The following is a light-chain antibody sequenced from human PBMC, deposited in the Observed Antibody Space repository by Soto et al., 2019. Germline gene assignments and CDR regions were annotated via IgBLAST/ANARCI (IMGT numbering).Light chain of an antibody. J-gene: IGLJ2*01. CDR1: SSDVGGYNY. V-gene: IGLV2-8*01. CDR2: EVT. CDR3: NSYSGTNNGV. Sequence: QSALTQPPSASGSPGQSVTISCAGTSSDVGGYNYVSWYQQHPGKAPKLMIYEVTKRPSGVPDRFSGSKSGNTASLTVSGLQAEDEGDYYCNSYSGTNNGVFGGGTKVTVL.